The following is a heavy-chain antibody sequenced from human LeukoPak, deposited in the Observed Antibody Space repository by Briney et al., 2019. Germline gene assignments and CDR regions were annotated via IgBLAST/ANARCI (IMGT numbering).Heavy chain of an antibody. V-gene: IGHV3-73*01. J-gene: IGHJ4*03. CDR1: GFTFSGSA. D-gene: IGHD3-22*01. Sequence: GGSLRLSCAASGFTFSGSAMHWVRQASGKGLEWVGRIRSKANSYATAYAASVKGRFTISRDDSKNTAYLQMNSLKTEDTAVYYCTRSHFYYDSSGYWGYFDYWGQGTLVTVSS. CDR2: IRSKANSYAT. CDR3: TRSHFYYDSSGYWGYFDY.